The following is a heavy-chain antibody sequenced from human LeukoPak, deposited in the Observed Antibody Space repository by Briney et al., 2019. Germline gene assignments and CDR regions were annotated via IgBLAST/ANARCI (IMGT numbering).Heavy chain of an antibody. D-gene: IGHD3-9*01. CDR1: GYSISSGYY. J-gene: IGHJ4*02. Sequence: SETLSLTCTVSGYSISSGYYWGWIRQPPGKGLEWIGSIYYSGSTYYNPSLRSRVTISLDTSKNQFSLKLRSVTAADTAVYYCARDVHDILPPYWGQGTLVTVSS. V-gene: IGHV4-38-2*02. CDR2: IYYSGST. CDR3: ARDVHDILPPY.